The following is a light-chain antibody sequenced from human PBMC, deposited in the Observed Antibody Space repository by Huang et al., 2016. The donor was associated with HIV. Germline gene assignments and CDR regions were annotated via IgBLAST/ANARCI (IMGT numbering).Light chain of an antibody. V-gene: IGKV3-20*01. CDR1: QSLGGTY. CDR3: QQYGRT. CDR2: GSA. J-gene: IGKJ1*01. Sequence: IVLTQSPGTLSLSPGERATLSCRASQSLGGTYLTWYQQRPGQAPRLLIYGSASRATGIPDRFSGSGSGTDFTLTISGLEPEDFAVYYCQQYGRTFGQGTKVEI.